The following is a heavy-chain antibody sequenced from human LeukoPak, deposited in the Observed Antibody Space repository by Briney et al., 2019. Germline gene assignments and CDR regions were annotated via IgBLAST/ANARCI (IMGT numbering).Heavy chain of an antibody. CDR3: AKELAIFGVVIQYYFDY. Sequence: PGRSLRLSCAASGFTFSSYSMNWVRQAPGKGLEWVSSISSSSSYIYYADSVKGRFTISRDNAKNSLYLQMNSLRAEDTAVYYCAKELAIFGVVIQYYFDYWGQGTLVTVSS. CDR1: GFTFSSYS. CDR2: ISSSSSYI. D-gene: IGHD3-3*01. J-gene: IGHJ4*02. V-gene: IGHV3-21*01.